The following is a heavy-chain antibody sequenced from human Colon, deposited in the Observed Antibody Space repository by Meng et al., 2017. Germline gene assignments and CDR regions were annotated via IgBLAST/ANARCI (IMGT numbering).Heavy chain of an antibody. D-gene: IGHD2-2*01. CDR3: ARNPVIPDARTFDF. Sequence: QVQLQESGPGLVKPSQTLSLTCTVPNGSINSADYYRNWIRQPPGKGPEWLGYIHSSGNTYYTPSLKSRLAMSLDTSKNQFSLRLTSVTAADTAVYYCARNPVIPDARTFDFWGQGALVTVSS. J-gene: IGHJ4*02. CDR2: IHSSGNT. V-gene: IGHV4-30-4*01. CDR1: NGSINSADYY.